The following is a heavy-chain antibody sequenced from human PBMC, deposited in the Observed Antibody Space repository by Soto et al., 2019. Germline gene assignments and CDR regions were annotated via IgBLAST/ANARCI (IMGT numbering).Heavy chain of an antibody. Sequence: GASVKVSCKASGGTFSSYAISWVRQAPGQGLEWMGGIIPIFGTANYAQKFQGRVTMTADTSTSTAYMELRSLRSDDTAVYYCAREQRGGDYDFDYWGQGTLVTVSS. D-gene: IGHD4-17*01. CDR1: GGTFSSYA. V-gene: IGHV1-69*06. CDR2: IIPIFGTA. J-gene: IGHJ4*02. CDR3: AREQRGGDYDFDY.